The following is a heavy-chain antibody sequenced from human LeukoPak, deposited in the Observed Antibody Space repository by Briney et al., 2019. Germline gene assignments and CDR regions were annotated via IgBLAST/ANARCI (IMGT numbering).Heavy chain of an antibody. CDR1: GGSFSGYH. CDR3: ARAVNFYYYYMDV. D-gene: IGHD4-23*01. Sequence: PSETLSLTCAVYGGSFSGYHWSWIRQPPGKGLEWIGEINHSGSTNYNPSLKSRVTISVDTSKNQISLKVNSVTAADTAVYYCARAVNFYYYYMDVWAKGPRSPSP. J-gene: IGHJ6*03. CDR2: INHSGST. V-gene: IGHV4-34*01.